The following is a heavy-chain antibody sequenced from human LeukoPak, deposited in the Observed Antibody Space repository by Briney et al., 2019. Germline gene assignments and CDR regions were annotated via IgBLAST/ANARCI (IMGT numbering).Heavy chain of an antibody. CDR2: IYYSGST. CDR3: ARHSYDYVWGSYRSNYFDY. V-gene: IGHV4-39*01. D-gene: IGHD3-16*02. CDR1: GGSTSSYSYY. J-gene: IGHJ4*02. Sequence: SETLSLTCTVSGGSTSSYSYYWGWVRQPPGKGLEWIGSIYYSGSTYYNPSLKSRVTISVDTSKNQFSLKLSSVTATDTAVYYCARHSYDYVWGSYRSNYFDYWGQGTLVTVS.